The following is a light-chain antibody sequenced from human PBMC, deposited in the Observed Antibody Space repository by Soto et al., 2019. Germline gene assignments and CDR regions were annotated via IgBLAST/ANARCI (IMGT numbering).Light chain of an antibody. Sequence: EIVLTQSPATLSLSPGEAATLSCRASQSVRSYLAWFQQKLGQPPRLLIYDASKRATGIPARFSGSGSGTDFTLTINSLEPDDFAVYYCQQRSDWPITCGQGTRLEI. CDR3: QQRSDWPIT. CDR2: DAS. J-gene: IGKJ5*01. V-gene: IGKV3-11*01. CDR1: QSVRSY.